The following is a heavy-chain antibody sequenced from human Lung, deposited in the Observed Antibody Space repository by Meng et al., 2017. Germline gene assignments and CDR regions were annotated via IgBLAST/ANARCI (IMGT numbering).Heavy chain of an antibody. V-gene: IGHV4-39*07. CDR3: ARGEYDSSGYYLEYFQL. J-gene: IGHJ1*01. D-gene: IGHD3-22*01. CDR1: GGSSSSSSYY. CDR2: IYYSGST. Sequence: LQLQESGPGLVKPSETLSLTCTVSGGSSSSSSYYWGWIRQPPGKGLEWIGSIYYSGSTYYNPSLKSRVSISVDTSKSQFSLRLSSVTAADTAVYYCARGEYDSSGYYLEYFQLWGQGTLVTVSS.